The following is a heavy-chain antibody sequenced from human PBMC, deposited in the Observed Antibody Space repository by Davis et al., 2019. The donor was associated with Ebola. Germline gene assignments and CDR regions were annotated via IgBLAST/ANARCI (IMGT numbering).Heavy chain of an antibody. J-gene: IGHJ5*02. D-gene: IGHD2-2*01. CDR2: ISVIDGNT. V-gene: IGHV1-18*01. Sequence: ASVKVSCKASGYIFTNYGVNWLRQAPGQGLEWMGWISVIDGNTYYAERFQGRVTMTADTSTSTIYMELRSLRSDDTAVYYCARVGDRYCSSISCYLGWFDPWGQGTLVTVSS. CDR3: ARVGDRYCSSISCYLGWFDP. CDR1: GYIFTNYG.